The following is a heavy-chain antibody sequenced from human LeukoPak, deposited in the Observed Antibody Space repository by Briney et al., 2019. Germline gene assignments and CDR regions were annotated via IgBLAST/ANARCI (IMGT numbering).Heavy chain of an antibody. Sequence: SGPTLVNPTQTLTLTCTFSGFSLITSGVGVGWIRQPPGKAPECLALIYWDNDRRYNPSLRSRLTISKDTSKNQVVLTMTNMDPVDTATYYCAHRVFQGGYWDSGKFDYWGRGTPVTVSS. V-gene: IGHV2-5*02. CDR3: AHRVFQGGYWDSGKFDY. CDR2: IYWDNDR. J-gene: IGHJ4*02. CDR1: GFSLITSGVG. D-gene: IGHD2-8*02.